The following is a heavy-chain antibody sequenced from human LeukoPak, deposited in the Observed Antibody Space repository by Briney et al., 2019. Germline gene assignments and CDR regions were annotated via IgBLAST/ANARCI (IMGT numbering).Heavy chain of an antibody. Sequence: GESLKISCKGSGYSFTSYWIGWVRQLPGKGLEWMGIIYPGDSDTRYSPSFQGQVTISADRSISTAYLQWSSLKASDTAMYYCARGDYGDYRIFYTLFDFWGQGTLVTVSS. CDR1: GYSFTSYW. V-gene: IGHV5-51*01. CDR2: IYPGDSDT. D-gene: IGHD4-17*01. CDR3: ARGDYGDYRIFYTLFDF. J-gene: IGHJ4*02.